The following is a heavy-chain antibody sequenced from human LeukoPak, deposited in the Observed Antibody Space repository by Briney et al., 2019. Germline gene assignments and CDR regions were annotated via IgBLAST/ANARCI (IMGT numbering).Heavy chain of an antibody. Sequence: GGSLRLSCAASGFTFSSYDMHWVRQATGKGLEWVSAIGTAGDTYYPGSVKGRFTISRDNAKNSLYLQLNSLRAEDTAVYYCARDPYSGSYSDYYYYYMDVWGKGTTVTVSS. CDR2: IGTAGDT. CDR1: GFTFSSYD. V-gene: IGHV3-13*01. D-gene: IGHD1-26*01. CDR3: ARDPYSGSYSDYYYYYMDV. J-gene: IGHJ6*03.